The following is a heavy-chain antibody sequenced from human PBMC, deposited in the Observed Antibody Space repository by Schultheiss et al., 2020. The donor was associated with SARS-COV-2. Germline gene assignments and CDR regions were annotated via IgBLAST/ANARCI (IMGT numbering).Heavy chain of an antibody. V-gene: IGHV4-31*03. CDR2: IYYSGST. Sequence: SETLSLTCTVSGGSISSGGYYWSWIRQPPGKGLEWIGYIYYSGSTYYNPSLKSRVTISVDTSKNQFSLKLSSVTAADTAVYYCAREGRELRYFDWSKAEQTGGEELDYWGQGTLVTVSS. CDR1: GGSISSGGYY. J-gene: IGHJ4*02. CDR3: AREGRELRYFDWSKAEQTGGEELDY. D-gene: IGHD3-9*01.